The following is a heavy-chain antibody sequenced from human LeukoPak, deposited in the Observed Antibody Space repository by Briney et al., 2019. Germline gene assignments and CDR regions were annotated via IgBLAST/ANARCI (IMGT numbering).Heavy chain of an antibody. CDR1: GGSISSGDYY. CDR3: ARGSTLIRGFDY. Sequence: SETLSLTCTVSGGSISSGDYYWNWIRQHPEKSLEWIGYIFYSGSAYYNPTLKSRVTISVDTSKNQFSLKLSSVTAADTAVYYCARGSTLIRGFDYWGQGTLVTVSS. V-gene: IGHV4-31*03. D-gene: IGHD3-10*01. CDR2: IFYSGSA. J-gene: IGHJ4*02.